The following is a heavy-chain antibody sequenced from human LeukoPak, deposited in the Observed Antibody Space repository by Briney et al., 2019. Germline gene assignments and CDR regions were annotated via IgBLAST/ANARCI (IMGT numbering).Heavy chain of an antibody. CDR2: ISYDGSNK. CDR3: ARDYDILTGYYSLIY. J-gene: IGHJ4*02. V-gene: IGHV3-30-3*01. D-gene: IGHD3-9*01. Sequence: PGRSLRLSCAASGFTFSSYAMHWVRQAPGKGLEWVAVISYDGSNKYYADSVKGRFTISRDNSKNTLYLQMNSLRAEDTAVYYCARDYDILTGYYSLIYWGQGTLVTVSS. CDR1: GFTFSSYA.